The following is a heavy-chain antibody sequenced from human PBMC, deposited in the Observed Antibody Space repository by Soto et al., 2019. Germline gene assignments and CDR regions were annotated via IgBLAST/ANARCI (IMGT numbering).Heavy chain of an antibody. CDR2: ISSSSSTI. CDR1: GFTFSSYS. CDR3: ASKPYNWNYSGPTYFDY. D-gene: IGHD1-7*01. Sequence: GGSLRLSCAASGFTFSSYSMNWVRQAPGKGLEWVSYISSSSSTIYYADSVKGRFTISRDNAKNSLYLQMNSLRDEDTAVYYCASKPYNWNYSGPTYFDYWGQGTLVTVSS. V-gene: IGHV3-48*02. J-gene: IGHJ4*02.